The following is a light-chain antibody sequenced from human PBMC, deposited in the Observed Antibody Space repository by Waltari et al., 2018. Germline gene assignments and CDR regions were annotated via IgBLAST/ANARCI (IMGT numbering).Light chain of an antibody. CDR3: CSCVGRNIYWV. CDR1: SSDVGANTF. Sequence: QSALTQPRPVSGSPGQSVTISCTGTSSDVGANTFVSWYQHHPDKAPKLIIYDINKRPSGVPDRFSGSKSGNTASLTISGLQAEDEADYYCCSCVGRNIYWVFGGGTKLTVL. V-gene: IGLV2-11*01. CDR2: DIN. J-gene: IGLJ3*02.